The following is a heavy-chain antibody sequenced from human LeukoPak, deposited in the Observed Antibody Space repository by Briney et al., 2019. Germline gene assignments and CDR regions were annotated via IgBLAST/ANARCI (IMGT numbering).Heavy chain of an antibody. Sequence: ASVKVSCKASGYTFTGYYMHWVRQAPGQGLEWMGWISAYNGNSNYAQKLQGRVTMTTDTSTSTAYMELRSLRSDDTAVYYCARERENWRDAFDIWGQGTMVTVSS. CDR3: ARERENWRDAFDI. CDR2: ISAYNGNS. CDR1: GYTFTGYY. V-gene: IGHV1-18*04. D-gene: IGHD2/OR15-2a*01. J-gene: IGHJ3*02.